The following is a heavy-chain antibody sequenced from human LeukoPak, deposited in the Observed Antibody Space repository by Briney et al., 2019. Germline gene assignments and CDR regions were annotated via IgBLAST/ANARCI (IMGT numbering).Heavy chain of an antibody. CDR1: GFTFDDYA. CDR3: AKVMPYCSSTSCYDRNAFDI. CDR2: ISWNSGSI. J-gene: IGHJ3*02. D-gene: IGHD2-2*01. V-gene: IGHV3-9*01. Sequence: GRSLRLSCAASGFTFDDYAMHWVRHAPGKGLEWVSGISWNSGSIGYADSVKGRFTISRDNAKNSLYLQMNSLRAEDTALYYCAKVMPYCSSTSCYDRNAFDIWGQGTMVTVSS.